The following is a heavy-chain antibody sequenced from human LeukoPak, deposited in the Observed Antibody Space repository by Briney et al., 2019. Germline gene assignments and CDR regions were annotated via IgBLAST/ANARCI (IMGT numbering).Heavy chain of an antibody. D-gene: IGHD3-3*01. J-gene: IGHJ4*02. V-gene: IGHV4-34*01. CDR1: GGSFSGYY. CDR2: INHSGST. Sequence: SETLSLTCAVYGGSFSGYYWSWIRQPPGKGLEWIGEINHSGSTNYNPSLKSRVTISVDTSKNQFSLKLSSVTAADTAVYYCARSTPGITIFGVVSRDFDYWGQGTLVTVSS. CDR3: ARSTPGITIFGVVSRDFDY.